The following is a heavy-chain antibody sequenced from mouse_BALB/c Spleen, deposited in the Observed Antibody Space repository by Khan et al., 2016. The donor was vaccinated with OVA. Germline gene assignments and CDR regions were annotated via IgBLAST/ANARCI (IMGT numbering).Heavy chain of an antibody. CDR2: ISTYYGDA. CDR1: GYTFTDYA. J-gene: IGHJ4*01. V-gene: IGHV1S137*01. CDR3: ARGGLALYTMDY. Sequence: QVQLHQSGAELVRPGVSVKISCKGSGYTFTDYAMHWVKQSHAKSLEWIGVISTYYGDANYSQQFKGKATMTVDKSSNTAYMDLARLTSEDSAIYYCARGGLALYTMDYWGQGTSVTVSS.